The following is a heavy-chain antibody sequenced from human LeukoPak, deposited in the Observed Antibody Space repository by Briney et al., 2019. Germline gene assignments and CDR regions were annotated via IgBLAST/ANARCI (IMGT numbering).Heavy chain of an antibody. Sequence: AGGSLRLSCAASGFTFSSYEMNWVRQAPGKGLEWVSYISSSGSTIYYADSVKGRFTISRDNAKNSLYLQMNSLRAEDTAVYYCARVRGGYCYGTGYYYMDVWGKGTTVTVSS. D-gene: IGHD5-18*01. V-gene: IGHV3-48*03. CDR3: ARVRGGYCYGTGYYYMDV. CDR2: ISSSGSTI. J-gene: IGHJ6*03. CDR1: GFTFSSYE.